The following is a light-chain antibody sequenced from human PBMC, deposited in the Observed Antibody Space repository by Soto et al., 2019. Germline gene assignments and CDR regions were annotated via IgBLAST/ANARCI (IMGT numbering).Light chain of an antibody. Sequence: EIVLTQSPGTLSLSPGERGTLSCRASQSVSSSFLAWYQQKPGQAPRLLIYGTSSRATGIPDRFSGSGSGTDFTLTISRLEPEDFAVYYCQQRSSWPFTFGPGTKVDIK. J-gene: IGKJ3*01. CDR1: QSVSSSF. CDR2: GTS. CDR3: QQRSSWPFT. V-gene: IGKV3D-20*02.